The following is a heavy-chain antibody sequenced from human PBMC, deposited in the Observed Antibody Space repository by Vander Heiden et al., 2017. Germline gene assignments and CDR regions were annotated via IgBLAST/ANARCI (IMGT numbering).Heavy chain of an antibody. J-gene: IGHJ3*01. Sequence: EVQLVESVGGLVQPGGSLRLSCLGSRFTFSAYTVHWVRQAPGKGLEYISSINTNGDRTYTADSVKGRFTISRDNSKNTLYLLMSSLRAEDTAIYYCAGSSYQDAFDVWGQGTVVTVSS. CDR2: INTNGDRT. CDR3: AGSSYQDAFDV. CDR1: RFTFSAYT. D-gene: IGHD3-3*01. V-gene: IGHV3-64D*06.